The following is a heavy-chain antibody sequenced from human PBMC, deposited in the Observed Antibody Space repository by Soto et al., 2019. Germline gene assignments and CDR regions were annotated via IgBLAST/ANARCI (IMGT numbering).Heavy chain of an antibody. J-gene: IGHJ1*01. V-gene: IGHV4-34*01. CDR3: ARGPPRYYYDSSGHWDFQH. CDR2: INHSGST. D-gene: IGHD3-22*01. Sequence: PSETLSLTCAVYGGSFSGYYWSWIRQPPGKGLEWIGEINHSGSTNYNPSLKSRVTISVDTSKNQFSLKLSSVTAADTAVYYCARGPPRYYYDSSGHWDFQHWGQGTLVTVSS. CDR1: GGSFSGYY.